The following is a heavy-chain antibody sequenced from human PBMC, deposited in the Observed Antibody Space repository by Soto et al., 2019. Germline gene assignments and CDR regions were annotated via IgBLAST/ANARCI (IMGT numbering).Heavy chain of an antibody. D-gene: IGHD6-13*01. J-gene: IGHJ4*02. CDR1: GFTFSSYG. CDR2: IWYDGSNK. V-gene: IGHV3-33*01. CDR3: ARDNELIAAAGRGLDY. Sequence: QVQLVESGGGVVQPGRSLRLSCAASGFTFSSYGMHWVRQAPGKGLEWVAVIWYDGSNKYYADSVKGRFTISRDNSKNKLYLQRNGLRAEDTAVYYCARDNELIAAAGRGLDYWGQGTLVTVSS.